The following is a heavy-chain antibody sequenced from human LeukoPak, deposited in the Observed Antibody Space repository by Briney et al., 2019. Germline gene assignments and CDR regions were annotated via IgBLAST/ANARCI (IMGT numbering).Heavy chain of an antibody. J-gene: IGHJ6*02. CDR2: ISGSADST. Sequence: GGSLRLSCKASGFTFVIYPVTWVRQAPGKGLEWASTISGSADSTYYADSVKGRFTISRDNSKNTLYLQMNSLRAEDTAVYYCARDFTYGDYLYYYGMDVWGQGTTVTVSS. CDR3: ARDFTYGDYLYYYGMDV. V-gene: IGHV3-23*01. CDR1: GFTFVIYP. D-gene: IGHD4-17*01.